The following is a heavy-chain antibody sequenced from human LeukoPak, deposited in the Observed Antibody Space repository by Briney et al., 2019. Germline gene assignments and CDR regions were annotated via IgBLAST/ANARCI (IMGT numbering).Heavy chain of an antibody. J-gene: IGHJ4*02. V-gene: IGHV4-59*01. CDR1: GGSISSYY. D-gene: IGHD6-19*01. CDR2: IYYSGST. Sequence: PSQTLSLTCTVSGGSISSYYWSWIRQPPGKGLEWIGYIYYSGSTNYNPSLKSRVTISVDTSKNQFSLKLSSVTAADTAVYYCARENQYSSGWYYFDYWGQGTLVTVSS. CDR3: ARENQYSSGWYYFDY.